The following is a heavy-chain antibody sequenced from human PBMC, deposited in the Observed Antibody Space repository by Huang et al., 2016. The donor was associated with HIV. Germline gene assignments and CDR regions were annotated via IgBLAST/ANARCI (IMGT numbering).Heavy chain of an antibody. CDR3: AHSMVGASSFDY. Sequence: QITLKESGPTLVKPTQTLTLTCTFSGFALSTNGVGVGWIRQPPGTALEWIALIYWDYDKRYSPSLRRSLTITKYISKNQVVLTMTNLDPVDTATYFCAHSMVGASSFDYWGQGTLVTVSS. D-gene: IGHD1-26*01. V-gene: IGHV2-5*02. CDR1: GFALSTNGVG. J-gene: IGHJ4*02. CDR2: IYWDYDK.